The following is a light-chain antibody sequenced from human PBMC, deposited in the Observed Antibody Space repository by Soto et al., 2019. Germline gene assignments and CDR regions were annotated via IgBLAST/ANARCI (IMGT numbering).Light chain of an antibody. V-gene: IGKV1-12*01. Sequence: DIQMTQSPSSVSASVGDRVTITCRASQSIINWVAWYQQKPGKAPKLLIYAISNLHSGVPSRFSGSGSGTDFTLTISSQQPEDVATYFCQQANSVPLFGGGTKVEIK. CDR3: QQANSVPL. J-gene: IGKJ4*02. CDR2: AIS. CDR1: QSIINW.